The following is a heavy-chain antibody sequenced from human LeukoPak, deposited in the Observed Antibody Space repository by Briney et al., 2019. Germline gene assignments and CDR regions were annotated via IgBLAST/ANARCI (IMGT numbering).Heavy chain of an antibody. V-gene: IGHV3-48*03. CDR1: GFTFSSYE. Sequence: PGGSLRLSCAASGFTFSSYEMNWVRQAPGKGLEWVSYISSSGSTIYYADSVKGRFTISRDNAKNSLYLQMNSLRAEDTAVYYCARGHIVVVNPTRGGAFDIWGQGTMVTVSS. D-gene: IGHD2-21*01. CDR3: ARGHIVVVNPTRGGAFDI. CDR2: ISSSGSTI. J-gene: IGHJ3*02.